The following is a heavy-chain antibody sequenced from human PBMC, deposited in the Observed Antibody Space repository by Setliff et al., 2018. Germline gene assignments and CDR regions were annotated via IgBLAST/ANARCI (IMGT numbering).Heavy chain of an antibody. Sequence: PSETLSLTCTVSGGSISSSSYYWGWIRQPPGKGLEWIGSIYYSGSTYYNPSLKSRVTISVDTSKNQFSLKLSSVTAADTAVYYCARVICSSTNCPGYYGMDVWGQGTTVTVSS. D-gene: IGHD2-2*01. CDR3: ARVICSSTNCPGYYGMDV. J-gene: IGHJ6*02. CDR2: IYYSGST. CDR1: GGSISSSSYY. V-gene: IGHV4-39*07.